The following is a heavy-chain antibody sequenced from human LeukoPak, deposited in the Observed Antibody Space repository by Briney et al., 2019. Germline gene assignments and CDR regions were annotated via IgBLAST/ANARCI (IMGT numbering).Heavy chain of an antibody. Sequence: PSETLSLTCTVSGGSISSYYWSWIRQPPGKGLEWIGYIYYSGSTNYNPSLKSRVTISVDTSKNQFSLKLSSVTAADTAVYYCARVEEGYGSGRRGNFYYYYMDVWGKGTTVTVSS. CDR2: IYYSGST. CDR1: GGSISSYY. CDR3: ARVEEGYGSGRRGNFYYYYMDV. D-gene: IGHD3-10*01. V-gene: IGHV4-59*01. J-gene: IGHJ6*03.